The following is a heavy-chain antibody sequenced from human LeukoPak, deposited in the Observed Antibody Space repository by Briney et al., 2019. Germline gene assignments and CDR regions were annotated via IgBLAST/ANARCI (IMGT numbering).Heavy chain of an antibody. J-gene: IGHJ4*02. V-gene: IGHV3-30*04. D-gene: IGHD1-26*01. CDR3: ARSTSTYSGSNF. Sequence: PGGSLRLSCAASGFTFSSYSMHWVRQAPGKGLEWVASIPYDGSNKYYADSVKGRFTISRDNSKNTVYLQLNSLGAKDTAVYTCARSTSTYSGSNFWGRGTLATVSS. CDR2: IPYDGSNK. CDR1: GFTFSSYS.